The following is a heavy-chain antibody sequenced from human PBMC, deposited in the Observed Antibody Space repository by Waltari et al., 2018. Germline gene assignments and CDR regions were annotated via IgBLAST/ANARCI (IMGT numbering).Heavy chain of an antibody. CDR2: INHSGST. V-gene: IGHV4-34*01. CDR3: ARGRRRWDIVVVVAATHWFDP. Sequence: QVQLQQWGAGLLKPSETLSLTCAVYGGSFSGYYWSWIRQPPGRGWEWIGEINHSGSTNYNPSLKSRVTISVDTSKNQFSLKLSSVTAADTAVYYCARGRRRWDIVVVVAATHWFDPWGQGTLVTVSS. CDR1: GGSFSGYY. D-gene: IGHD2-15*01. J-gene: IGHJ5*02.